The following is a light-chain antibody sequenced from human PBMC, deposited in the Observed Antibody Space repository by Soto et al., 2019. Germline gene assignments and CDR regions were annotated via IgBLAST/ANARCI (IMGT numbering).Light chain of an antibody. CDR2: DVS. J-gene: IGLJ1*01. V-gene: IGLV2-14*03. Sequence: QSAPTQPASLSGAPGQSIAISCTGVRTEVSDGYDYVSWYQQHPGQAPQLIIYDVSNRPSGVSDRFSRSKSGNTASLTISGLQAEDEAEYYCTSYRSSTPFYVFGTGTKVTVL. CDR3: TSYRSSTPFYV. CDR1: RTEVSDGYDY.